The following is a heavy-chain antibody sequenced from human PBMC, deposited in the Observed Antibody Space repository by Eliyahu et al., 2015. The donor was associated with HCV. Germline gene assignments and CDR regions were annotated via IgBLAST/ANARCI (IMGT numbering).Heavy chain of an antibody. V-gene: IGHV1-69*04. Sequence: QVQLVQSGAEVKKPGSSVRVSCKASGDTFNXXAFSGVRQAPGQGLEWMGRIIPKVGITNYAQKFLGRLTVSADKSTSTAYMELSGLRSDDTAVYYCASGDMLNLVATIPQGWNFDLWGRGTQVSVSS. CDR1: GDTFNXXA. CDR2: IIPKVGIT. J-gene: IGHJ2*01. CDR3: ASGDMLNLVATIPQGWNFDL. D-gene: IGHD5-12*01.